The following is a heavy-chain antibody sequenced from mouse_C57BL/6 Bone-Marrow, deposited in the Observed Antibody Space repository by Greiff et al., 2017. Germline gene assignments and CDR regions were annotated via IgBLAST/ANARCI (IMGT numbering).Heavy chain of an antibody. D-gene: IGHD1-1*01. J-gene: IGHJ3*01. V-gene: IGHV1-81*01. CDR2: IYPRSGNT. CDR1: GYTFTSYG. Sequence: VQLQQSGAELARPGASVKLSCKASGYTFTSYGISWVKQRTGQGLEWIGEIYPRSGNTYYNEKFKGKATLTADKSSSTAYMELRSLTSEDSAVYFCARGGYGSSYARFAYWGQGTLVTVSA. CDR3: ARGGYGSSYARFAY.